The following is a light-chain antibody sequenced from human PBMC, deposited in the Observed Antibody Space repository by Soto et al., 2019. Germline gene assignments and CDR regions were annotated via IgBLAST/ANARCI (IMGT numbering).Light chain of an antibody. J-gene: IGKJ2*01. V-gene: IGKV1-5*03. Sequence: DIQMTQSPSTLSASVGDTVTITCRASQSISNWLAWYQQKPGQAPKLLIHKASTLESGVPSRFSGSGSGTEFTLTISSLQPDDFATFYCPQYYRFPYTFGQGTKLEIK. CDR1: QSISNW. CDR2: KAS. CDR3: PQYYRFPYT.